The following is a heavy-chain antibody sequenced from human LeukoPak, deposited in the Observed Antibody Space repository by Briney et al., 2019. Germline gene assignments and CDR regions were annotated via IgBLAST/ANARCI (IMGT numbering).Heavy chain of an antibody. J-gene: IGHJ6*03. CDR2: IRYDGSNK. V-gene: IGHV3-30*02. CDR3: AKGSPRVPAATYYYYYMDV. Sequence: GGSLRLSCAASGFTFSSYGMHWVRQAPGKGLEWVAFIRYDGSNKYYADSVKGRFTISRDNSKNTLYLQMNSLRAEDTAVYYCAKGSPRVPAATYYYYYMDVWGKGTTVTVSS. CDR1: GFTFSSYG. D-gene: IGHD2-2*01.